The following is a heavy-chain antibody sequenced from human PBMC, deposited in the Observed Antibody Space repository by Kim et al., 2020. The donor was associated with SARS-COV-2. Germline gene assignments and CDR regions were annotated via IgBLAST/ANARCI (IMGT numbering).Heavy chain of an antibody. D-gene: IGHD5-12*01. CDR3: ARGRAGYADY. V-gene: IGHV3-74*01. J-gene: IGHJ4*02. CDR1: GFTFSSYW. Sequence: GGSLRLSCAASGFTFSSYWTHWDRQAPGKGLVWVSRIDSDGSSTYYADSVKGRFTISRDNAKNTLYPQMNSLRAEDTAVYYCARGRAGYADYWGQGTLVTVSS. CDR2: IDSDGSST.